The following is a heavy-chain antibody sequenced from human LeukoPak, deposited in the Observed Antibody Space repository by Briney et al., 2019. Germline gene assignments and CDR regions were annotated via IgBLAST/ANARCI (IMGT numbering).Heavy chain of an antibody. D-gene: IGHD4-17*01. J-gene: IGHJ4*02. CDR3: ARVISSRGPRATVKFDY. CDR2: IYYSGST. V-gene: IGHV4-39*07. Sequence: SETLSLTCTVSGGSISSSSYYWGWIRQPPGKGLEWIGSIYYSGSTNYNPSLKSRVTISVDTSKNQFSLKLSSVTAADTAVYYCARVISSRGPRATVKFDYWGQGTLVTVSS. CDR1: GGSISSSSYY.